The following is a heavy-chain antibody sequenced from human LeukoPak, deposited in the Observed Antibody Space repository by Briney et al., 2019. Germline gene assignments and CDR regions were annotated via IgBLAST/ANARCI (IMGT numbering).Heavy chain of an antibody. V-gene: IGHV3-48*03. Sequence: GGSLRLSCAASGFTFSSYEMNWVRQAPGKGLEWVSYISSSGSTIYYADPVKGRFTISRDNAKNSLYLQMNSLRAEDTAVYYCARGSRRYCDYWGQGTLVTVSS. CDR1: GFTFSSYE. J-gene: IGHJ4*02. D-gene: IGHD2-21*01. CDR2: ISSSGSTI. CDR3: ARGSRRYCDY.